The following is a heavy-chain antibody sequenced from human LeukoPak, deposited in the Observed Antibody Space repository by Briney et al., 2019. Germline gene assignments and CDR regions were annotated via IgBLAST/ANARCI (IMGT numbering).Heavy chain of an antibody. D-gene: IGHD3-10*01. CDR3: ARGGSYLSAFDI. V-gene: IGHV3-7*03. Sequence: GGSLRLSCAASGFTFTTYWMGWVRQAPGKGLEWVANIKQDGTEKYYVDSVKGRFTISRDNSKNTLYLQMNSLRGEDTAVYYCARGGSYLSAFDIWGQGTMVTVSS. J-gene: IGHJ3*02. CDR1: GFTFTTYW. CDR2: IKQDGTEK.